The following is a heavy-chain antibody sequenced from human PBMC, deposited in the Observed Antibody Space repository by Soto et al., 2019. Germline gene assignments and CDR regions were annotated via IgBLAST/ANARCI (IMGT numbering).Heavy chain of an antibody. CDR2: TYYRAKWFH. D-gene: IGHD3-10*01. Sequence: QGQLQQSGPGLVKPSQTLSLTCAISGDSVSSDITSWNWIRQSPSRVLEWLGRTYYRAKWFHDYAASLKSRITINTYTSQTKFSIALNSITPEDTAVYYCPRGNAHDVRGQATVVTVS. CDR3: PRGNAHDV. CDR1: GDSVSSDITS. V-gene: IGHV6-1*01. J-gene: IGHJ3*01.